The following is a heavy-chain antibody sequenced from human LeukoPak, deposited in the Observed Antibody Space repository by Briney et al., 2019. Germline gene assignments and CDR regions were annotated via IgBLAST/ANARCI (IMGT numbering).Heavy chain of an antibody. D-gene: IGHD6-19*01. V-gene: IGHV1-2*02. CDR3: ARVLFYSSGNKSNRVDY. CDR2: INPDGGGT. J-gene: IGHJ4*02. Sequence: GASVKVSCKAAGYTFTGYYMHWVRQAPGQGLEWMGWINPDGGGTNYAQKFQGRVTMTRDTSIRTAYMELSRLRSDDTAVYYCARVLFYSSGNKSNRVDYWGQGTLVTVSS. CDR1: GYTFTGYY.